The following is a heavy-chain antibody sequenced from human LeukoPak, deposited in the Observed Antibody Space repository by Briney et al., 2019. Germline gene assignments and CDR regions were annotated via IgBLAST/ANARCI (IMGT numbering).Heavy chain of an antibody. CDR2: INHSGST. D-gene: IGHD6-13*01. V-gene: IGHV4-34*01. Sequence: SETLSLTCAVYGGSFRGYYWSWIRQPPGKGLEWIGEINHSGSTNYNPSLKSRVTISVDTSKNQFSLKLSSVTAADTAVYYCARGRGIAAADYWGQGTLVTVSS. CDR1: GGSFRGYY. CDR3: ARGRGIAAADY. J-gene: IGHJ4*02.